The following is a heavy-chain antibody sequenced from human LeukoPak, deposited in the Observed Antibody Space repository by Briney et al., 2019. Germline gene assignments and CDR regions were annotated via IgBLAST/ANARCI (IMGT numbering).Heavy chain of an antibody. J-gene: IGHJ2*01. CDR3: ARDLTLFNHSYGFYWYFDL. D-gene: IGHD5-18*01. V-gene: IGHV3-23*01. Sequence: GGSLRLSCAASGFTFSSYGMSWVRQAPGKGLEWVSGIRSSGDSTYYADSVKGRFTISRDNSKNTLYLQMNSLRAEDTAVYYCARDLTLFNHSYGFYWYFDLWGRGTLVTVSS. CDR2: IRSSGDST. CDR1: GFTFSSYG.